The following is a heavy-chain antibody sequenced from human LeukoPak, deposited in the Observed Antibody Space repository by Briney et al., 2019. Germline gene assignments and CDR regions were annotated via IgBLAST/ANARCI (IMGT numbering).Heavy chain of an antibody. D-gene: IGHD1-26*01. CDR1: GFTFSSYA. CDR2: ISYDGSNK. V-gene: IGHV3-30*01. J-gene: IGHJ4*02. Sequence: GRSLRLSCAASGFTFSSYAMHWDRQAPGKGLEWVAVISYDGSNKYYADSVKGRFTISRDNSKNTLYLQMNSLRAEDTAVYYCARDQVGVGALDYWGQGTLVTVSS. CDR3: ARDQVGVGALDY.